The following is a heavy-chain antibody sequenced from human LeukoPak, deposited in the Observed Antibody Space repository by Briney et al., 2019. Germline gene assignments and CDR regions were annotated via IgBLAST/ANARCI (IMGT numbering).Heavy chain of an antibody. Sequence: TGGSLRLSCAASGFTFSSYAMHWVRQAPGKGLEWVAVISYDGSNKYYADSVKGRFTISRDNSKNTLYLQMNSLRAEDTAVYYCARDRSSGWFTQYYFDYWGQGTLVTVSS. J-gene: IGHJ4*02. CDR1: GFTFSSYA. CDR2: ISYDGSNK. CDR3: ARDRSSGWFTQYYFDY. D-gene: IGHD6-19*01. V-gene: IGHV3-30-3*01.